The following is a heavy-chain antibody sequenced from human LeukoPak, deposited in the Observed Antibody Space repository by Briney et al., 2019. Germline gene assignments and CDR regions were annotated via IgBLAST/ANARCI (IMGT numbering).Heavy chain of an antibody. CDR1: GFTFSSYW. D-gene: IGHD1-26*01. V-gene: IGHV3-7*01. J-gene: IGHJ4*02. Sequence: GRSLRLSCAASGFTFSSYWMTWVRQAPGKGLEWVANIKQDGSEKYYVDSVKGRFTISRDNAKNSLYLQMNSLRAEDTAVYYCARVGRYSTSSTDYYFDYWGQGTLVTVSS. CDR2: IKQDGSEK. CDR3: ARVGRYSTSSTDYYFDY.